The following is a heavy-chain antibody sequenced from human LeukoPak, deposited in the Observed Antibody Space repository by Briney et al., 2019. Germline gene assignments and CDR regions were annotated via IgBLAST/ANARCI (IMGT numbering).Heavy chain of an antibody. Sequence: SETLSLTCTVSGDSISSYYWSWIRQPPGKGLEWIGYIYYSGSTNYNPSLKSRVTISVDTSKNQFSLKLSSVTAADTAVYYCAREPLGYCSSTSCSAFDYWGQGTLVTVSS. V-gene: IGHV4-59*12. CDR2: IYYSGST. D-gene: IGHD2-2*01. CDR1: GDSISSYY. CDR3: AREPLGYCSSTSCSAFDY. J-gene: IGHJ4*02.